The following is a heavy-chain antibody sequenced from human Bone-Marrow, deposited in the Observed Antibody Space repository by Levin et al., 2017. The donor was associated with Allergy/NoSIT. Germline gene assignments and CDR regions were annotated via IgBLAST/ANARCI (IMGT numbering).Heavy chain of an antibody. CDR1: GFTFSSYG. Sequence: GESLKISCAASGFTFSSYGMHWVRQAPGKGLEWVAVISYDGSNKYYADSVKGRFTISRDNSKNTLYLQMNSLRAEDTAVYYCAKDNKLRYFDWLSVPGGGDYWGQGTLVTVSS. CDR3: AKDNKLRYFDWLSVPGGGDY. V-gene: IGHV3-30*18. D-gene: IGHD3-9*01. J-gene: IGHJ4*02. CDR2: ISYDGSNK.